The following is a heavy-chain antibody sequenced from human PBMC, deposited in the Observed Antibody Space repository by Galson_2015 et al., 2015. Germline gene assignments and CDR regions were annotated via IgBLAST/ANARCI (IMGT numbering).Heavy chain of an antibody. Sequence: SLRLSCAASGFIFRSYGMHWVRQAPGKGLEWVAVISYDGSNKYYADSVKGRFTISRDNSKNTLYLQMNSLRAEDTAVYYCANSGGYDYYYYGMDVWGQGTTVTVSS. V-gene: IGHV3-30*18. CDR3: ANSGGYDYYYYGMDV. CDR1: GFIFRSYG. CDR2: ISYDGSNK. D-gene: IGHD5-12*01. J-gene: IGHJ6*02.